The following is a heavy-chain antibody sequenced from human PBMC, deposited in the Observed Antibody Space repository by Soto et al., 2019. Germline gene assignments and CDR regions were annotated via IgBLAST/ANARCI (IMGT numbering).Heavy chain of an antibody. CDR3: TRARYGDHFDS. Sequence: SETLSLTCSVSGDSMTGANWGWFRQSPEKGLEWIGYIDYSGSTNYNPSLRSRITITIDTSSNQFSLNLASVTAADAAVYYCTRARYGDHFDSWGQGTRVTVSS. V-gene: IGHV4-59*01. CDR2: IDYSGST. CDR1: GDSMTGAN. J-gene: IGHJ4*02. D-gene: IGHD4-17*01.